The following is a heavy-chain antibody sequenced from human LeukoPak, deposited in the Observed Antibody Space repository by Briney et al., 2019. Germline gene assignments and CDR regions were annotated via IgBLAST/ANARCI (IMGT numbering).Heavy chain of an antibody. CDR2: ISWNSGGI. J-gene: IGHJ4*02. D-gene: IGHD6-13*01. V-gene: IGHV3-9*01. Sequence: PGRSLRLSCAASGFTFDDYAMHWVRQAPGKGLEWVSGISWNSGGIGYADSVKGRFTISRDNAKNSLYLQMNSLRAEDTALYYCAKDTEGYRLAISIAAAGTSFDYWGQGTLVTVSS. CDR1: GFTFDDYA. CDR3: AKDTEGYRLAISIAAAGTSFDY.